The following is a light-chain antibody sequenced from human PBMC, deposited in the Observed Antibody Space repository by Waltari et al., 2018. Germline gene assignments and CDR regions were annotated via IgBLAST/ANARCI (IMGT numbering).Light chain of an antibody. V-gene: IGLV2-14*01. CDR1: GRDIGAYDY. CDR2: QVS. Sequence: GTGRDIGAYDYVSWYQQHPGKAPKLIIFQVSNRPSGVSDRFSASKSGMTASLSISGLRTDDEAIYYCSSYSTSTYPIFGGGTKVTVL. CDR3: SSYSTSTYPI. J-gene: IGLJ2*01.